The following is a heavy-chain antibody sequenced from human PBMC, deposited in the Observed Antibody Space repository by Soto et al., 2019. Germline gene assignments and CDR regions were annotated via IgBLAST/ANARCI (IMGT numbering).Heavy chain of an antibody. D-gene: IGHD3-22*01. CDR2: ISGSGGST. CDR3: AKTNYYDSSGYYYLFDY. Sequence: PGGSLRLSCAASGFTFSSYAMSWVRQAPGKGLEWVSAISGSGGSTYYADSVKGRFTISRDNSKNTLYLQMNSLRAEDTAVYYCAKTNYYDSSGYYYLFDYWGQGTLVTVSS. CDR1: GFTFSSYA. J-gene: IGHJ4*02. V-gene: IGHV3-23*01.